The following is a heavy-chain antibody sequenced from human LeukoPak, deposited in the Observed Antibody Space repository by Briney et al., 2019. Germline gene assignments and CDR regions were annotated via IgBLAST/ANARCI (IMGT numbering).Heavy chain of an antibody. CDR3: ARDRGDTGYFDY. CDR1: GGSISSYY. CDR2: IYYSGST. Sequence: PSETLSLTCIVSGGSISSYYWSWIRQPPGKGLEWIGYIYYSGSTNYNPSLKSRVTISVDTSKNQFSPKLSSVTAADTAVYYCARDRGDTGYFDYWGQGTLVTVSS. V-gene: IGHV4-59*01. D-gene: IGHD2-21*01. J-gene: IGHJ4*02.